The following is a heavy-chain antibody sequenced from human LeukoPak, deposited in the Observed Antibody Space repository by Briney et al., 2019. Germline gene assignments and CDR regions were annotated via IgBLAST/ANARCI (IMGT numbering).Heavy chain of an antibody. Sequence: SETLSLTCAVYGGSFSGYYWSWIRQPPGKGLEWIGEINHSGSTNYNPSLKSRVTISVDTSKNQFSLTLSSVTAADTAVYYCARGRYYYDSSGYYSDYWGQGTLVTVSS. V-gene: IGHV4-34*01. CDR2: INHSGST. CDR1: GGSFSGYY. D-gene: IGHD3-22*01. CDR3: ARGRYYYDSSGYYSDY. J-gene: IGHJ4*02.